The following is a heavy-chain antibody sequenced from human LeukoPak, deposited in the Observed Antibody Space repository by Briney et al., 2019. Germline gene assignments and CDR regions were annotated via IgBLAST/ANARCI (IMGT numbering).Heavy chain of an antibody. CDR1: GYTLTELS. CDR3: ATLWGGEPDAFDI. V-gene: IGHV1-8*01. J-gene: IGHJ3*02. D-gene: IGHD3-16*01. Sequence: ASVKVSCKVSGYTLTELSMHWVRQATGQGLEWMGWMNPNSGNTGYAQKFQGRVTMTRNTSISTAYMELSSLRSEDTAVYYCATLWGGEPDAFDIWGQGTMVTVSS. CDR2: MNPNSGNT.